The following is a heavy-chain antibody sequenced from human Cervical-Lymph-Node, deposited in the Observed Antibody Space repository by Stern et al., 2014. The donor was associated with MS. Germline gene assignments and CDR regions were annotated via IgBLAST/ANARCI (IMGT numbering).Heavy chain of an antibody. J-gene: IGHJ3*02. Sequence: QVQLVQSGGDVVQPGRSLRLSCAASGFTFSNYAMHWVRQAPGKGLEWVAIISSDGSSCHSADSVKGSLTVYRDNYTNTLFLQLNSLRAEDTSVYYCAKDDYGTPFDIWGQGTMVTVSS. V-gene: IGHV3-30*18. CDR3: AKDDYGTPFDI. D-gene: IGHD4-17*01. CDR1: GFTFSNYA. CDR2: ISSDGSSC.